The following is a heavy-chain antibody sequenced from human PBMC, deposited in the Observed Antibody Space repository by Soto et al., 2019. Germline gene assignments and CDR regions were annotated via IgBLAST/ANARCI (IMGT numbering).Heavy chain of an antibody. Sequence: QVQLLQSGAEVKKPGASVKVSCKASVYTFTNYGITWLRQAPGQGLEWMGWISAYNGDTHYTQRLQGRVTMTTDTSTSTAYMVLRGLRSDDTAVYYWARVRQLVGYFYYYMDVWGKGTTVTVSS. CDR1: VYTFTNYG. D-gene: IGHD6-6*01. CDR2: ISAYNGDT. J-gene: IGHJ6*03. V-gene: IGHV1-18*01. CDR3: ARVRQLVGYFYYYMDV.